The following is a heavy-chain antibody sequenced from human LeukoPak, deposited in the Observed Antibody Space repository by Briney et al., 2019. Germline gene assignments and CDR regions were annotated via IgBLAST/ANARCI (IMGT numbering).Heavy chain of an antibody. CDR1: GGSFSGYY. CDR2: INHSGST. V-gene: IGHV4-34*01. CDR3: AKDLLGGWELGSFDY. D-gene: IGHD1-26*01. J-gene: IGHJ4*02. Sequence: SETLSLTCAVYGGSFSGYYWSWIRQPPGKGLEWIGEINHSGSTNYNPSLKSRVTISVDTSKNQFSLKLSSVTAADTAVYYCAKDLLGGWELGSFDYWGQGTLVTVSS.